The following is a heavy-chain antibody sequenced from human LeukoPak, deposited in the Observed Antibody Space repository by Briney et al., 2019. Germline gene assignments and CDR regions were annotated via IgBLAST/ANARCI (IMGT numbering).Heavy chain of an antibody. CDR1: GGSISSYY. D-gene: IGHD3-10*01. CDR3: ARDNGFGELFAEPHAFDI. CDR2: IHYSGST. V-gene: IGHV4-59*01. Sequence: SETLSLTCTVSGGSISSYYWSWIRQPPGKGLEWIGYIHYSGSTNYNPSVKSRVTISVDTSKNQFSLRLSSVTAADTAVYYCARDNGFGELFAEPHAFDIWGQGTMVTVSS. J-gene: IGHJ3*02.